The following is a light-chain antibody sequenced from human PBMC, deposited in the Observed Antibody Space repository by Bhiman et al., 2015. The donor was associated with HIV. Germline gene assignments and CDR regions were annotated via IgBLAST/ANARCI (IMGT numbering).Light chain of an antibody. CDR2: RNN. CDR3: STWDDSLNGFVV. CDR1: TSNIGSNT. Sequence: QSLLTQPPSATGTPGQRVTISCSGGTSNIGSNTVNWYQQFPGMAPKLLIYRNNQRPSGVPDRFSASKSGTSASLAISGLQAEDEGDYFCSTWDDSLNGFVVFGGGTQLTVL. V-gene: IGLV1-44*01. J-gene: IGLJ7*01.